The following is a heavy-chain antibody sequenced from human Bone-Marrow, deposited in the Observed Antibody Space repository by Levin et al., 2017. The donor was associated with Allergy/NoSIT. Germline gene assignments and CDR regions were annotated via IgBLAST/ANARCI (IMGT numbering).Heavy chain of an antibody. Sequence: GGSLRLSCAASGFTFETYAMHWVRQTPGKGLEWISLISWGGGSTWYAESVKGRFTISRDNNKKSLYLQMNSLRVEDSGLYFCAKDASSPSMYYMDVWGKGTTVTVSS. D-gene: IGHD2-8*01. J-gene: IGHJ6*03. V-gene: IGHV3-43D*04. CDR1: GFTFETYA. CDR2: ISWGGGST. CDR3: AKDASSPSMYYMDV.